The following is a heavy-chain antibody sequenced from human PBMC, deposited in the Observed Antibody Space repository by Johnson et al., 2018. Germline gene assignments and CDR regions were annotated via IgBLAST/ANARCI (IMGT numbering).Heavy chain of an antibody. CDR2: VSSSGSII. CDR3: ARGRDFYGSGLDAFDM. D-gene: IGHD3-10*01. V-gene: IGHV3-48*04. CDR1: GFTFSSYS. Sequence: QLVQSGGGLVQPGGSLRLSCEASGFTFSSYSMNWVRQAPGKGLEWVSYVSSSGSIIYYADSVKGRFTISRDNAKNSLYLQMNSLRADDTAVYYCARGRDFYGSGLDAFDMWGQGTMVTVSS. J-gene: IGHJ3*02.